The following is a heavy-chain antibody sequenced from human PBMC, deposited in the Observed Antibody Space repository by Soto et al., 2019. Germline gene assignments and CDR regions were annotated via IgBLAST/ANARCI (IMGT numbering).Heavy chain of an antibody. D-gene: IGHD6-6*01. CDR3: ERHVISVRPGWFDP. V-gene: IGHV1-18*01. CDR2: VSAYNGNT. CDR1: GYTFRTYG. Sequence: QVQLVQSGAEVKKPGASVKVSCKASGYTFRTYGISWVRQAPGQGLEWMGWVSAYNGNTNYAEKFQGRVTITTDTSTSTAYMELRSLRSDDTAVYYCERHVISVRPGWFDPWGQGTLVTVSS. J-gene: IGHJ5*02.